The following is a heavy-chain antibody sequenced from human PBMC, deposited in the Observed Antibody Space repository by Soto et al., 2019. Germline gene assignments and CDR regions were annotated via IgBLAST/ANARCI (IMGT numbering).Heavy chain of an antibody. V-gene: IGHV1-8*01. Sequence: QVQLVQSGAEVKKPGASVKVSCKASGYTFTSYDINWVRQATGQGLEYLGWMNPNSGNTAYVQKFQGRVTMTWDTSLTPAYMERSSLRSEDTAVYFCAGGIKYVAYARVFDPWGQGTLVTVSS. D-gene: IGHD3-16*01. J-gene: IGHJ5*02. CDR3: AGGIKYVAYARVFDP. CDR1: GYTFTSYD. CDR2: MNPNSGNT.